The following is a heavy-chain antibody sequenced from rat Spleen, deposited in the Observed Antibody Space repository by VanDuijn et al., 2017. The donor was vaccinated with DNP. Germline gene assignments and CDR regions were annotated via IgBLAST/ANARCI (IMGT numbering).Heavy chain of an antibody. V-gene: IGHV2-16*01. CDR2: IWGGGST. D-gene: IGHD1-2*01. CDR3: ARWHLYLSYFDY. J-gene: IGHJ2*01. CDR1: CFSLTNYG. Sequence: QVQLKESGPGLVQPSRTLSLTCTVSCFSLTNYGVSWVRQPPGKGLEWIAAIWGGGSTDYNSALKSRPRISRDTSKSQVLLEMNSLQTEDTAMYFCARWHLYLSYFDYWGQGVMVTVSS.